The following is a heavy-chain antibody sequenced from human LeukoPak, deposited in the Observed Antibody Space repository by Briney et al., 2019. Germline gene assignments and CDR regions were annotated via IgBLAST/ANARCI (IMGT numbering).Heavy chain of an antibody. V-gene: IGHV4-4*07. CDR1: GGSISSYY. D-gene: IGHD3/OR15-3a*01. CDR2: IYTSGST. Sequence: SETLSLTCTVSGGSISSYYWSWMRQPVGKGLEWIGRIYTSGSTKYNPSLKSRVTMSVDTSKNQFSLKLSSVTAADTAVYYCARHGMFDFYFDSWGQGTLVTVSS. CDR3: ARHGMFDFYFDS. J-gene: IGHJ4*02.